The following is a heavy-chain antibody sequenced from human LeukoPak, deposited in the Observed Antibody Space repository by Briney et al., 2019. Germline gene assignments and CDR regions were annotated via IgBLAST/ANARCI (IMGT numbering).Heavy chain of an antibody. CDR2: ISWNNGSM. V-gene: IGHV3-9*01. J-gene: IGHJ5*02. CDR3: ARGNWNHGWFDP. CDR1: GFTFDDYA. Sequence: GGSLRLSCAASGFTFDDYAMHWVRQAPGKGLEWVSGISWNNGSMGYADSVKGRFTISRDNARNSLYLQMNSLRAEDTALYYCARGNWNHGWFDPWGQGTLVTVSS. D-gene: IGHD1-14*01.